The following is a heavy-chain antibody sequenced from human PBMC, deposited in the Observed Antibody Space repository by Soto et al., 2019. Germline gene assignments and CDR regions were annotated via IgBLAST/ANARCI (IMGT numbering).Heavy chain of an antibody. CDR1: GFTLTTYG. V-gene: IGHV3-30*18. D-gene: IGHD6-13*01. J-gene: IGHJ4*02. Sequence: GGSLRLSCAASGFTLTTYGMHWVRQAPGKGLEWVAAMSYDGTKEYYADSVKGRFTISRDSSRNTLFLQLNSLRAEDTAVYYCAKEFGSTWIDHWGEGTLVTVSS. CDR2: MSYDGTKE. CDR3: AKEFGSTWIDH.